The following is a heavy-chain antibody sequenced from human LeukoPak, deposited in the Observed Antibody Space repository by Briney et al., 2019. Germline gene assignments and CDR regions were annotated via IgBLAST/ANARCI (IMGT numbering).Heavy chain of an antibody. J-gene: IGHJ4*02. D-gene: IGHD6-19*01. CDR3: AKDRSSGWSYYFDY. CDR2: IRNDGSNK. V-gene: IGHV3-30*02. Sequence: GGSLRLSCAASGFTFSSYGMHWVRQAPGKGLEWVAFIRNDGSNKYYADSVKGRFTISRDNSKNTLYLQMNSLRAEDTAVYYCAKDRSSGWSYYFDYWGQGTLVTVSS. CDR1: GFTFSSYG.